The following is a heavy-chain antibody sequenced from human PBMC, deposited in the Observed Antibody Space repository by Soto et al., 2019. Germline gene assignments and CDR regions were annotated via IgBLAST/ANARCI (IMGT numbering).Heavy chain of an antibody. CDR2: IIPILGIA. V-gene: IGHV1-69*02. J-gene: IGHJ6*01. D-gene: IGHD3-10*01. Sequence: SVKVSCKASGGTFSSYTISWVRQAPGQGLEWMGRIIPILGIANYAQKFQGRVTITADKSTSTAYMELSSLRSEDTAVYYCARGMVPTIVRDGDLPGVSSKGTTVIGSAGM. CDR1: GGTFSSYT. CDR3: ARGMVPTIVRDGDLPGVSSKGTTVIGSAGM.